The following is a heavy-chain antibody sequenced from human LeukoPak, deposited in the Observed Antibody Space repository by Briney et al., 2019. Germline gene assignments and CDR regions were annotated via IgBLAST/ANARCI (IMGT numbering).Heavy chain of an antibody. Sequence: PSETLSHTRTVSGGSISSSSYYWGWIRQPPGKGLEWIGSIYYSGSTYYNPSLKSRVTISVDTSKNQFSLKLSSVTAAATAVYYCARLARVRVGDYWGQGTLGTVSS. J-gene: IGHJ4*02. CDR3: ARLARVRVGDY. V-gene: IGHV4-39*01. CDR1: GGSISSSSYY. D-gene: IGHD2-2*01. CDR2: IYYSGST.